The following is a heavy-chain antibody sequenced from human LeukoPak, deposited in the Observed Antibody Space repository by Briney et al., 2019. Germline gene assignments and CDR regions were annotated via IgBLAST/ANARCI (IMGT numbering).Heavy chain of an antibody. CDR1: GYSISSGYY. CDR2: IYHSGST. CDR3: ARKSVAGNWFDP. V-gene: IGHV4-38-2*02. Sequence: PSETLSLTCTVSGYSISSGYYWGWIRQPPGKGLEWIGSIYHSGSTYYNPSLKSRVTISVDTSKNQFSLKLSSVTAADTAVYYCARKSVAGNWFDPWGQGTLVTVSS. J-gene: IGHJ5*02. D-gene: IGHD6-19*01.